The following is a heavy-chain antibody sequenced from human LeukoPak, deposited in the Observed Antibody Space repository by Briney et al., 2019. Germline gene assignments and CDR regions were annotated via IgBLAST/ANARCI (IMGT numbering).Heavy chain of an antibody. D-gene: IGHD6-6*01. CDR3: ARRGSSSSGLDY. V-gene: IGHV4-59*08. CDR1: GGSISSYY. J-gene: IGHJ4*02. Sequence: SETLSLTCTVSGGSISSYYWSWIRQPPVKGLEWIGCIYYSGSTNYNPSLKSRVTISVDTSKNQFSLKLSSVTAADTAVYYCARRGSSSSGLDYWGQGTLVTVSS. CDR2: IYYSGST.